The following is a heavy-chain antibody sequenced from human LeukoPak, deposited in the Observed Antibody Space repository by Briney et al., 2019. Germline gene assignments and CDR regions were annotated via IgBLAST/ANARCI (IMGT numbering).Heavy chain of an antibody. D-gene: IGHD1-26*01. J-gene: IGHJ4*02. Sequence: GGSLRLSCAASGFTFSSYAMSWVRQAPGKGLEWVSAISGSGGSTYYADSVKGRFTISRDNSKNTLYLQMNSLRAEDTAVYYCARVPGKWELERVDYWGQGTLVTVSS. CDR3: ARVPGKWELERVDY. V-gene: IGHV3-23*01. CDR1: GFTFSSYA. CDR2: ISGSGGST.